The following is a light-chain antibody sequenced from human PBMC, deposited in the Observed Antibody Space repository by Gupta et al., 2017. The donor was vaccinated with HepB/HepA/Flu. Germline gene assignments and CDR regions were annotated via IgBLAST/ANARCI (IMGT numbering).Light chain of an antibody. CDR1: SSNIGSNT. CDR2: SNN. CDR3: AAWDDSLNGPV. J-gene: IGLJ3*02. V-gene: IGLV1-44*01. Sequence: QSVLTQPPSASVTPGQRVCISCSGSSSNIGSNTVNWYQQLPGTAPKLLISSNNQRPSGVPDRFSGSKSGTSASLAISGLQSEDEADYYCAAWDDSLNGPVFGGGTKLTVL.